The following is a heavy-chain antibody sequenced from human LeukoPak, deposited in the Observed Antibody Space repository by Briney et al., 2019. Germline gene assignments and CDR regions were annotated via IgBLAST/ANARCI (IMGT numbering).Heavy chain of an antibody. V-gene: IGHV3-23*01. CDR1: GFTFSSYA. Sequence: GGSLRLSCAASGFTFSSYAMSWVRQAPGKGLEWVSSISGSGISTYYANSVKGRFSISRDNSKNTLDLQMNSLGAEDTAAYFCAKDYIGYDQDFDYWGQGTLVTVSS. CDR2: ISGSGIST. CDR3: AKDYIGYDQDFDY. J-gene: IGHJ4*02. D-gene: IGHD2-2*01.